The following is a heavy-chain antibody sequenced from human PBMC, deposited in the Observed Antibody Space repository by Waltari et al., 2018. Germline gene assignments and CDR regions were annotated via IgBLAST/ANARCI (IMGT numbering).Heavy chain of an antibody. CDR3: ARAGLLGAFDV. CDR2: INNDGSST. J-gene: IGHJ3*01. CDR1: GFTFSRSW. V-gene: IGHV3-74*03. D-gene: IGHD2-15*01. Sequence: EVQLVESGGGLVQPGGSLRLSCAASGFTFSRSWIHWVRQFPGKGLMWVSRINNDGSSTVYADSVKGRCTISRDDAKKTVSLQMNNLSAEDTALYYCARAGLLGAFDVWGQGTMVTVSS.